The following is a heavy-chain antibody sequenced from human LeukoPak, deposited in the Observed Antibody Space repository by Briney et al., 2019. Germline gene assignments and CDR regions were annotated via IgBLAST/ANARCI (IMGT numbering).Heavy chain of an antibody. CDR3: ARPLDGRITMIPGAFDI. V-gene: IGHV1-69*13. J-gene: IGHJ3*02. Sequence: GASVTVSCKASGGTFSSYAISWVRQAPGQGLEWMGGIIPIFGTANYAQKFQGRVTITADESTSTAYMELSSLRSEDTAVYYCARPLDGRITMIPGAFDIWGQGTMVTVSS. CDR1: GGTFSSYA. D-gene: IGHD3-22*01. CDR2: IIPIFGTA.